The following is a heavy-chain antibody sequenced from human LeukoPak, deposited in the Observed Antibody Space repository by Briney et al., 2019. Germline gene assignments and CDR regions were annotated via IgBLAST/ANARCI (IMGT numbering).Heavy chain of an antibody. V-gene: IGHV3-48*03. CDR1: GFTFSSYE. J-gene: IGHJ4*02. CDR2: ISSSGSTI. D-gene: IGHD2-15*01. Sequence: GGSLRLSCAASGFTFSSYEMNWVRQAPGKGLEWVSYISSSGSTIYYADSVKGRFTISRDNAKNSLYLQMNSLRAEDTAVYYCARDLYCSGGSCYSHTIFRLGSFDYWGQGTLVTVSS. CDR3: ARDLYCSGGSCYSHTIFRLGSFDY.